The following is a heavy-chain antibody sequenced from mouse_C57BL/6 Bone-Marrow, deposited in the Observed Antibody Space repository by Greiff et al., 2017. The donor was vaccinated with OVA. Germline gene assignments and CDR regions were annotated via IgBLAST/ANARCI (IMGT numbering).Heavy chain of an antibody. D-gene: IGHD3-2*02. CDR1: EYEFPSHD. CDR2: INSDGGST. CDR3: ARHSSGYPYYAMDY. V-gene: IGHV5-2*01. J-gene: IGHJ4*01. Sequence: EVKLMESGGGLVQPGESLKLSCESNEYEFPSHDMSWVRKTPEKRLELVAAINSDGGSTYYPDTMERRFIISRDNTKKTLYLQMSSLRSEDTAVYYCARHSSGYPYYAMDYWGQGTSVTVSS.